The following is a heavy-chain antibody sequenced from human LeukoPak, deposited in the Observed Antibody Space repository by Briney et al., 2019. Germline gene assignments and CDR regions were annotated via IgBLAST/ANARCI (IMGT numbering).Heavy chain of an antibody. CDR3: ARTGGYCSSTSCYTSGYFDY. V-gene: IGHV5-51*01. D-gene: IGHD2-2*02. J-gene: IGHJ4*02. Sequence: GESLQISCKASGYTFTGDWIGWVRQMPGKGLEWMGIIYPGDFDTRYSPSFQGQVTISADKSISTAYLQWSSLKASDTAMYYCARTGGYCSSTSCYTSGYFDYWGQGTLVTVSS. CDR2: IYPGDFDT. CDR1: GYTFTGDW.